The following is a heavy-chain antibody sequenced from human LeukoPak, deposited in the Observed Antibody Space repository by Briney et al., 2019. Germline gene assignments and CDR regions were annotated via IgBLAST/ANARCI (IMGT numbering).Heavy chain of an antibody. D-gene: IGHD5-12*01. Sequence: GGSLRLSCAASGFTFSQYGMNWVRQAPGKGLEWVSHIRSSSETFYADSVKGRFTISRDNARNSLYLQMNNLRGEDTAIYYCARDAGNSGYGCDLWGQGTLVTVSS. CDR2: IRSSSET. CDR1: GFTFSQYG. V-gene: IGHV3-48*01. J-gene: IGHJ5*02. CDR3: ARDAGNSGYGCDL.